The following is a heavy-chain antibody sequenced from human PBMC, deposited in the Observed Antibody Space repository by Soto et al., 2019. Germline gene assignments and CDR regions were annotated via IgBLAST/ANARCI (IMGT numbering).Heavy chain of an antibody. J-gene: IGHJ6*02. CDR3: AREGFLEWLLPRRGYYGMDV. V-gene: IGHV1-2*02. CDR1: GYTFTGYY. D-gene: IGHD3-3*01. Sequence: ASVKVSCKASGYTFTGYYMHWVRQAPGQGLEWMGWINPNSGGTNYAQKFQGRVTMTRDTSISTAYMELSRLRSDDTAVYDCAREGFLEWLLPRRGYYGMDVWGQGTTVTVSS. CDR2: INPNSGGT.